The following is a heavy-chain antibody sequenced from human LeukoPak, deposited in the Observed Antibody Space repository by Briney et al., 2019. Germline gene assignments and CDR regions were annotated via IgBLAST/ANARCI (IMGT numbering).Heavy chain of an antibody. CDR3: MRHEEEDGYNAKPFDF. J-gene: IGHJ4*02. D-gene: IGHD5-24*01. Sequence: SETLSLXCTVSGGSISNSNYYWGWDRQPPGKGLEWIGTIYYSGNTYYTPSLKSRVTISVDTSKNQFSLRLSSVTAADTAVYFCMRHEEEDGYNAKPFDFWGQGTLVTVSS. CDR1: GGSISNSNYY. V-gene: IGHV4-39*01. CDR2: IYYSGNT.